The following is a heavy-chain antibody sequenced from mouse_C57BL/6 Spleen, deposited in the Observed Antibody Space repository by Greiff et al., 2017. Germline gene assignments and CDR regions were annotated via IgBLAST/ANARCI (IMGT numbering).Heavy chain of an antibody. CDR2: LNPSSGYT. CDR3: ARKEGYGSSYFDY. CDR1: GYTFTSYT. Sequence: SGAELARPGASVKMSCKASGYTFTSYTMHWVKRRPGQGLEWIGYLNPSSGYTKYNQKFKDKATLTADKSSSTDYMQLSSLTSEDSAVYDCARKEGYGSSYFDYWGQGTTLTVSS. D-gene: IGHD1-1*01. V-gene: IGHV1-4*01. J-gene: IGHJ2*01.